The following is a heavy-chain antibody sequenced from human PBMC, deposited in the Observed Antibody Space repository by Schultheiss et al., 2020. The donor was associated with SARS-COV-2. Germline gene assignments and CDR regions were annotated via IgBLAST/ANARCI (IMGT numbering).Heavy chain of an antibody. CDR1: GFTFSDYY. V-gene: IGHV3-11*01. Sequence: GGSLRLSCAASGFTFSDYYMNWIRQAPGKGLEWVSYISSSSSTIYYADSVKGRFTISRDNAKNTLYLQMNSLRAEDTAVYYCARALRYYYMDVWGKGTTVTVSS. CDR3: ARALRYYYMDV. J-gene: IGHJ6*03. D-gene: IGHD4/OR15-4a*01. CDR2: ISSSSSTI.